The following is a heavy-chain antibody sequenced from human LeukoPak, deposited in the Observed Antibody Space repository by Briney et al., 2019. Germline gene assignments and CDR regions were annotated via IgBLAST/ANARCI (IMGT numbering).Heavy chain of an antibody. Sequence: GGSLRLSCAASGFTFSTYEVSWVRQAPGKGLEWVSVIYSGGSTYYADSVKGRFTISRDNSKNTLYLQMNSLRAEDTAVYYCARAGDRPVLLYGMDVWGQGTTVTVSS. CDR2: IYSGGST. CDR3: ARAGDRPVLLYGMDV. CDR1: GFTFSTYE. V-gene: IGHV3-53*01. D-gene: IGHD2-21*01. J-gene: IGHJ6*02.